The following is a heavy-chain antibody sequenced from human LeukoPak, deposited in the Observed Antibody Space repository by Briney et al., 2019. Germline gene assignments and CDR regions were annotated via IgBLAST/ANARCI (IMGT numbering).Heavy chain of an antibody. J-gene: IGHJ4*02. Sequence: SQTLSLTCAISGDSVSSNSAAWNWIRQSPSRGLEWLGRTYYRSKWYNDYAVSVKSRITINPDTSKSQFSLQLNSVTPEDTAVYYCARDLLRGSSGYRYYFDYWGQGTLVTVSS. CDR1: GDSVSSNSAA. D-gene: IGHD3-22*01. CDR2: TYYRSKWYN. V-gene: IGHV6-1*01. CDR3: ARDLLRGSSGYRYYFDY.